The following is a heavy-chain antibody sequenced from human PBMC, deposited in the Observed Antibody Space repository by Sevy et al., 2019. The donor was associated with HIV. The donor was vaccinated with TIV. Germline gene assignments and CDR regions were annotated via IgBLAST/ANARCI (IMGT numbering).Heavy chain of an antibody. CDR1: GFTFTNTW. Sequence: GGSLRLSCAASGFTFTNTWMSWVRQAPGKGLEWVGRIKSKTDGGTGDHPAPVKGRFGISRDDSKNTLYLQMNSLKTADTAVYYCTTGGPYNRYGYMRPYFFDYWGQGTLVTVSS. V-gene: IGHV3-15*01. D-gene: IGHD5-18*01. CDR2: IKSKTDGGTG. CDR3: TTGGPYNRYGYMRPYFFDY. J-gene: IGHJ4*02.